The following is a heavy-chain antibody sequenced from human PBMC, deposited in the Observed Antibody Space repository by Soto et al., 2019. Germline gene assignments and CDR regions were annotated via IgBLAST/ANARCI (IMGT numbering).Heavy chain of an antibody. CDR1: GGSIGSYY. D-gene: IGHD3-16*02. CDR2: IYYSGST. CDR3: ARGRLHLGELSPSTFDY. Sequence: SETLSLTCTVSGGSIGSYYWSWIRQPPGKGLEWIGYIYYSGSTNYNPSLKSRVTISVDTSKNQFSLKLSSVAAADTAVYYCARGRLHLGELSPSTFDYWGQGTLVTVSS. V-gene: IGHV4-59*01. J-gene: IGHJ4*02.